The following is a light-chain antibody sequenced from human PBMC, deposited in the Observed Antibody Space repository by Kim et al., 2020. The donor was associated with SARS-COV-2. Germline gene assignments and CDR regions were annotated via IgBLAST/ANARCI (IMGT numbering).Light chain of an antibody. CDR1: SGYRDNP. V-gene: IGLV4-69*01. Sequence: ASVQLTCTLSSGYRDNPIAWHQPQPAKGPRVLMKINSDGSHSRGDGIPERFSGSSSGAERYLTISSLQSEDEADYYCQTWGSGIRVFGGGTKLTVL. CDR2: INSDGSH. CDR3: QTWGSGIRV. J-gene: IGLJ3*02.